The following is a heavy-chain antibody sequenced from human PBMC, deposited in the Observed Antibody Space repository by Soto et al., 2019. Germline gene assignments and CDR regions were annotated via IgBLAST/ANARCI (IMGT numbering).Heavy chain of an antibody. J-gene: IGHJ4*02. V-gene: IGHV1-69*12. D-gene: IGHD3-16*02. Sequence: QVQLEQSAAEVKKPGSSVKVSCKASGGTFGGYGLHWVRQAPGQGLEWMGGIAPLFAPATYAQKFQGRVTIXGXAXXGNLELRSLRPDGTAVYFCARGGTWYDPPGRSYHYTAKLDSWGPGTLVTVSS. CDR3: ARGGTWYDPPGRSYHYTAKLDS. CDR1: GGTFGGYG. CDR2: IAPLFAPA.